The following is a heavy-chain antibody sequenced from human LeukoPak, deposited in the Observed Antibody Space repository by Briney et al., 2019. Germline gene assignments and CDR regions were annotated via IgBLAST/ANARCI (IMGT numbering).Heavy chain of an antibody. J-gene: IGHJ4*02. CDR2: IRYDGKTE. Sequence: GGSLRLSCAASGFTFSHSWMHWVRQAPGKGLEWVAFIRYDGKTEHYADSVKGRLTVSRDTSKNTLYLQMNSLRVEDTAVYYCVRDGMVTEPINYWGQGTLVTVSS. V-gene: IGHV3-30*02. D-gene: IGHD2-21*02. CDR3: VRDGMVTEPINY. CDR1: GFTFSHSW.